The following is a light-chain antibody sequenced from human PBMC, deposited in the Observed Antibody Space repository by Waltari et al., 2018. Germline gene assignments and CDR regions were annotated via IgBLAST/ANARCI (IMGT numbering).Light chain of an antibody. V-gene: IGKV4-1*01. CDR2: LAS. Sequence: VITMSPASLAVSLGVRATITSTSSQTVLYSSNNKSYLAWYQQKPGQPPKLLIYLASTRESGVPDRFSGSGSGTDFTLTISSLQAEDVAVYYCQQYSTTPLTFGGGTKVEVK. CDR3: QQYSTTPLT. CDR1: QTVLYSSNNKSY. J-gene: IGKJ4*01.